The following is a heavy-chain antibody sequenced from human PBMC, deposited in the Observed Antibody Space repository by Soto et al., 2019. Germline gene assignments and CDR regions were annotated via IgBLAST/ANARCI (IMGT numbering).Heavy chain of an antibody. Sequence: EVQLVESGGGLVKPGGSLRLSCAASGFTFSSYSMNWVRQAPGKGLEWVSSISSSSSYIYYADSVKGRFTISRDNAKNSLYLQMNSLRAEDTAVYYCARDLAYCGGDCYSNYYYYYGMDVWGQGTTVTVSS. D-gene: IGHD2-21*02. CDR2: ISSSSSYI. CDR1: GFTFSSYS. V-gene: IGHV3-21*01. CDR3: ARDLAYCGGDCYSNYYYYYGMDV. J-gene: IGHJ6*02.